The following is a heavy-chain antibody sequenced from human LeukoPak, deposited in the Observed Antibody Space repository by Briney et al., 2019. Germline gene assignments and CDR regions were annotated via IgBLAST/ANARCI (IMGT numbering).Heavy chain of an antibody. Sequence: GGSLRLSCVASGFTFSSYGMHWVRQAPGKGLEWVAFIWYDGSNKYYADSVKGRFTISRDNSKNTLSLQMSSLRPDDTAVYYCAKAYSYGYDYWGQGTLVTVS. CDR3: AKAYSYGYDY. V-gene: IGHV3-30*02. D-gene: IGHD5-18*01. CDR2: IWYDGSNK. J-gene: IGHJ4*02. CDR1: GFTFSSYG.